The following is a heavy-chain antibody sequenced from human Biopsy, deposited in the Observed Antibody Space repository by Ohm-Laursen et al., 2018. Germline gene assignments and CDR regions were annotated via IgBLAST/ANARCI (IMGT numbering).Heavy chain of an antibody. Sequence: SLRLSCAASGFTFSSYVISWVRQAPGKGLEWVSTISGSGSTKYYADSEKGRFTISRDNSKNTLYLQMNSLRAEDTAVYYCAKDHCSGGTCYSDGPVFDFWGQGTLVTVSS. V-gene: IGHV3-23*01. CDR2: ISGSGSTK. CDR1: GFTFSSYV. J-gene: IGHJ4*02. D-gene: IGHD2-15*01. CDR3: AKDHCSGGTCYSDGPVFDF.